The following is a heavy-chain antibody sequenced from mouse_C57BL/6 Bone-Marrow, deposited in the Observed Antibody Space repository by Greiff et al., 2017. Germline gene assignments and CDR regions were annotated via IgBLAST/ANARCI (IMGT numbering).Heavy chain of an antibody. J-gene: IGHJ4*01. D-gene: IGHD2-1*01. CDR2: LYPGDGDT. CDR3: APLLSY. Sequence: VKLQESGPELVKPGASVKISCKASGYAFSSSWMNWVKQRPGKGLEWIGRLYPGDGDTNYNGKFKGKATLTADKSSSTAYMQLSSLTSEDSAVYFCAPLLSYWGQGTSVTVSS. V-gene: IGHV1-82*01. CDR1: GYAFSSSW.